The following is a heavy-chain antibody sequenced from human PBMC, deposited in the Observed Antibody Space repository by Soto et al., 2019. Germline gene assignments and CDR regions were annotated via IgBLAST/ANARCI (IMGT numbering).Heavy chain of an antibody. Sequence: PGGSLRLSCAASGFTFSSYSMNWVRQAPGKGLEWVSAISGSGGSTYYADSVKGRFTISRDNSKYTLYLQMNSLRAEDTAVYYCATITMVRGVISAPDDYWGQGTLVTVSS. J-gene: IGHJ4*02. V-gene: IGHV3-23*01. CDR1: GFTFSSYS. CDR3: ATITMVRGVISAPDDY. D-gene: IGHD3-10*01. CDR2: ISGSGGST.